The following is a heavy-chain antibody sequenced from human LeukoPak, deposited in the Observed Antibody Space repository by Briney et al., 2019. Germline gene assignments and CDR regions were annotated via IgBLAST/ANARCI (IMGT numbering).Heavy chain of an antibody. D-gene: IGHD2-8*01. CDR2: IHYSGST. J-gene: IGHJ4*02. V-gene: IGHV4-30-4*01. CDR3: ARAAAEKNGWSFFDY. Sequence: PSETLSLTCTVSGDSISSGDHYWSWIRQPPGKGLEWIGYIHYSGSTYYNPSLKSRLIMSVDMSKNQFSLSLNSLTAADSAVYYWARAAAEKNGWSFFDYGGQGTLVTVP. CDR1: GDSISSGDHY.